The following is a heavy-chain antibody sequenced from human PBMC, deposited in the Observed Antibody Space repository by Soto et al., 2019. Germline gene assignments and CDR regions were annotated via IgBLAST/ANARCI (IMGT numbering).Heavy chain of an antibody. J-gene: IGHJ6*02. Sequence: GGSLRLSCAASGFTFSSYAMCWVRQAPGKGLEWVSYISGSGGTIYYADSVKGRFTISRDNAKNSLYLQMNSLRAEDTAVYYCARETRTIFGVVIAPSKDVWGQGTTVTVSS. V-gene: IGHV3-48*03. CDR1: GFTFSSYA. CDR3: ARETRTIFGVVIAPSKDV. CDR2: ISGSGGTI. D-gene: IGHD3-3*01.